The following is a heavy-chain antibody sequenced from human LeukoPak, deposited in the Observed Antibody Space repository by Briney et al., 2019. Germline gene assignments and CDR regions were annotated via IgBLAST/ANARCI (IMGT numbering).Heavy chain of an antibody. CDR2: ISIGGDYI. CDR3: ARSMTGSGSYYPYFDY. Sequence: PGGPLRLSCAASGFTFSSYTMNWVRQAPGKGLEWVSSISIGGDYIYYEDSVKGRFTISRDNAKNSLYLQMNSLRAEDTAVYYCARSMTGSGSYYPYFDYWGQGTLVTVSS. D-gene: IGHD3-10*01. V-gene: IGHV3-21*01. J-gene: IGHJ4*02. CDR1: GFTFSSYT.